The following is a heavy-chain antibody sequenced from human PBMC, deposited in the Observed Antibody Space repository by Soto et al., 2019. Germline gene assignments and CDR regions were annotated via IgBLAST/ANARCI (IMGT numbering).Heavy chain of an antibody. CDR3: AKDPSPQPTTVVTPGWFDP. J-gene: IGHJ5*02. D-gene: IGHD4-17*01. CDR2: IYYTGTT. V-gene: IGHV4-31*03. CDR1: GGSIRDGGYY. Sequence: SETLSLTCTVSGGSIRDGGYYWRWIRQHPGKGLEWIGYIYYTGTTYYNPSFKGRVIISVDLSKGQFSLKLSSVTAADTAFYYCAKDPSPQPTTVVTPGWFDPWGQGILVTVSS.